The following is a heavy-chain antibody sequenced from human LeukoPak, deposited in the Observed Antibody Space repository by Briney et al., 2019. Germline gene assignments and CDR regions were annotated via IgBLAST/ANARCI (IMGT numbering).Heavy chain of an antibody. Sequence: GGSLRLSCEASGFPFDDYGMSWVRQAPGKGLEWVSGINWNGGSTGYGDSVKGRFTISRDNAKNSLYLQMNSLRAEDTAVYYCASPYCSSTSCSTLHDYWGQGTLVTVSS. V-gene: IGHV3-20*04. D-gene: IGHD2-2*01. J-gene: IGHJ4*02. CDR2: INWNGGST. CDR3: ASPYCSSTSCSTLHDY. CDR1: GFPFDDYG.